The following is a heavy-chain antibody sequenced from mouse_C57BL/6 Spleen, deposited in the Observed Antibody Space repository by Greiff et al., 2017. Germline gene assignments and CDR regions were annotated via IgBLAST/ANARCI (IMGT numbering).Heavy chain of an antibody. D-gene: IGHD2-4*01. J-gene: IGHJ4*01. CDR1: GYTFTDHT. CDR2: IYPRDGST. CDR3: ARWAMITTGNYYARDY. V-gene: IGHV1-78*01. Sequence: VQLQQSDAELVKPGASVKISCKVSGYTFTDHTLHWMKQRPEQGLEWIGYIYPRDGSTKYNEKFKGKATLTADKSSSTAYMQLNSLTSEDSAVYFCARWAMITTGNYYARDYWGQGTSVTVSS.